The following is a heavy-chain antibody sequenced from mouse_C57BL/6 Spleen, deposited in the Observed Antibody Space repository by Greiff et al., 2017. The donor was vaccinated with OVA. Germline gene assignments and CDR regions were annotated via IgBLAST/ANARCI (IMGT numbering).Heavy chain of an antibody. CDR3: ARWYGNYFDY. CDR1: GYTFTSYW. D-gene: IGHD2-10*02. CDR2: IDPSDSYT. J-gene: IGHJ2*01. V-gene: IGHV1-69*01. Sequence: VQLQQPGAELVMPGASVKLSCKASGYTFTSYWMHWVKQRPGQGLEWIGEIDPSDSYTNYNQKFKGKSTLTVDKSSSTAYMQLSSLTSEDSAVYYCARWYGNYFDYWGQGTPLTVSS.